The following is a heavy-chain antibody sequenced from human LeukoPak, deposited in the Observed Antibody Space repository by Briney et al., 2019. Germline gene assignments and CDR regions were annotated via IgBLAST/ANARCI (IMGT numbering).Heavy chain of an antibody. V-gene: IGHV3-53*01. CDR1: GFTVSSNY. J-gene: IGHJ4*02. CDR2: IYSGGST. CDR3: ARNFALDY. Sequence: GGSLRLSCAASGFTVSSNYMTWVRQAPGKGLEWVSVIYSGGSTYYADSVKGRLTISRDNSKNTLFLQINSLRAEDSAVYYCARNFALDYWGQGTLVTVSS.